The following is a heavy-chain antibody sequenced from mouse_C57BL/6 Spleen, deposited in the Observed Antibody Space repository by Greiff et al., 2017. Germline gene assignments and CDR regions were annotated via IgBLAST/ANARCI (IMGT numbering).Heavy chain of an antibody. CDR1: GYTFTSYW. CDR2: IDPADSDT. V-gene: IGHV1-74*01. D-gene: IGHD2-5*01. Sequence: QVQLKQPGAELVKPGASVKVSCKASGYTFTSYWMHWVKQRPGQGLEWIGRIDPADSDTNYNQKFKGKATLTVDKSSSTAYMQLSSLTSEDSAVCTCAMPYDSTLFAYWGQGTLVTVSA. CDR3: AMPYDSTLFAY. J-gene: IGHJ3*01.